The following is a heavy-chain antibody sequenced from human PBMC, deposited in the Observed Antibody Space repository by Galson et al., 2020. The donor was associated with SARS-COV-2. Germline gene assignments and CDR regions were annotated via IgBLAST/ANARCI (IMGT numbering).Heavy chain of an antibody. J-gene: IGHJ4*02. CDR1: GFTFRTTA. V-gene: IGHV3-23*01. D-gene: IGHD4-17*01. Sequence: GGSLRLSCTASGFTFRTTATAWVRQAPGKGLEWVSGISRGGGRTYYVDSVKGRFTIYRDTSQNTVHLQMSSLRVGDTAVYYCAKDRGNDYGDQLDFWGQGTLVTVSS. CDR3: AKDRGNDYGDQLDF. CDR2: ISRGGGRT.